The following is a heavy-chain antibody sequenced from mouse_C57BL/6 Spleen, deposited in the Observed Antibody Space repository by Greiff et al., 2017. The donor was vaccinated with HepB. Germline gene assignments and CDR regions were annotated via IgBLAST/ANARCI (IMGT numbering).Heavy chain of an antibody. V-gene: IGHV5-15*01. CDR3: ARRGLAMDY. CDR2: ISNLAYSI. D-gene: IGHD6-5*01. Sequence: EVNLVESGGGLVQPGGSLKLSCAASGFTFSDYGMAWVRQAPRKGPEWVAFISNLAYSIYYADTVTGRFTISRENAKNTLYLEMSGLRSEDTAMYYCARRGLAMDYWGQGTSVTVSS. CDR1: GFTFSDYG. J-gene: IGHJ4*01.